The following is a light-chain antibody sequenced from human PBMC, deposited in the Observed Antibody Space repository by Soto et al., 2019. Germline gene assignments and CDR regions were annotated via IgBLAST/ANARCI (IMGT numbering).Light chain of an antibody. CDR1: QSISSY. Sequence: DIQMTQSPSSLSASVGDRVTIPCRASQSISSYLNWYQQKPGKAPKLLIYAASSLQSGVPSRFSGSGSGTEFTLTISSLQPGDFATYYCQHYNSYPWTFGQGTRLEIK. J-gene: IGKJ5*01. CDR3: QHYNSYPWT. V-gene: IGKV1-39*01. CDR2: AAS.